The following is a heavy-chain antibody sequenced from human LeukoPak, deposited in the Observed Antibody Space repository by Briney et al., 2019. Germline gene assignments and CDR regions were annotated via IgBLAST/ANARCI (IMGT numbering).Heavy chain of an antibody. Sequence: GGSLRLSCAAPGFTFSSSAMSWVRQAPGKGLEWVSAISGSGGSTYYADSVKGRVTISTDNSKNTLYLQMNSLSAEDTAVYYCVKGGGNVRRYFEYWGQGTLVTVSS. V-gene: IGHV3-23*01. J-gene: IGHJ4*02. CDR2: ISGSGGST. CDR1: GFTFSSSA. D-gene: IGHD4-23*01. CDR3: VKGGGNVRRYFEY.